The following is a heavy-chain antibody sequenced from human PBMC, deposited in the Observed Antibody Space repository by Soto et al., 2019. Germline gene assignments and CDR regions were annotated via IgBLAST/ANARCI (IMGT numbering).Heavy chain of an antibody. D-gene: IGHD3-10*01. Sequence: PGXSLILSCVASGFTFSSYGMHCVRQAPGKGLEWVAVIWYDGSNKYYADSVKGRFTISRDNSKNTLYLQMNSLRAEDTAVYYCARDTKFGESGPDYWGQGTLVTVSS. CDR1: GFTFSSYG. V-gene: IGHV3-33*01. CDR3: ARDTKFGESGPDY. CDR2: IWYDGSNK. J-gene: IGHJ4*02.